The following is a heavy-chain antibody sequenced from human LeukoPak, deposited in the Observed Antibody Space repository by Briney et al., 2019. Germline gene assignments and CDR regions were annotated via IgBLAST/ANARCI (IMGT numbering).Heavy chain of an antibody. CDR2: ISGSGGST. V-gene: IGHV3-23*01. CDR1: GFTFSSYA. Sequence: GGSLRLPCAASGFTFSSYAMSWVRQAPGKGLEWVSAISGSGGSTYYADSVKGRFTISRDNSKNTLYLQMNSLRAEDTAVYYCARPVEMATAPFDYWGQGTLVTVSS. D-gene: IGHD5-24*01. CDR3: ARPVEMATAPFDY. J-gene: IGHJ4*02.